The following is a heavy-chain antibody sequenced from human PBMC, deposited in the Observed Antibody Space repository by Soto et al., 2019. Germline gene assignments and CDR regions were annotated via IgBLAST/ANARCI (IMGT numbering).Heavy chain of an antibody. Sequence: QVQLVQSGAEVKKPGSSVKVSCKASGGTFSSYAISWVRQAPGQGLEWMGGIIPIFGTANYAQKFQGRVTITEDESTSTAYMELSSLRSEDTAVYYCARAEITMVRGVIKGWVDPWGQGTLVTVSS. J-gene: IGHJ5*02. CDR1: GGTFSSYA. CDR3: ARAEITMVRGVIKGWVDP. V-gene: IGHV1-69*12. D-gene: IGHD3-10*01. CDR2: IIPIFGTA.